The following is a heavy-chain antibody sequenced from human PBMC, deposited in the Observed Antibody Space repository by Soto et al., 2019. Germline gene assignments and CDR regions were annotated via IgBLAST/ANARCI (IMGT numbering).Heavy chain of an antibody. CDR3: ARDSTAWFPHYGIDV. D-gene: IGHD3-10*01. J-gene: IGHJ6*02. CDR2: ISDSGST. V-gene: IGHV4-59*01. CDR1: GGSIDYYY. Sequence: SETLSLTCTVSGGSIDYYYWSWIRQPPGKGLEWLGYISDSGSTRYNPSLRSRVTFSVDTSKNQFSLKLNSVTTADTAVYYCARDSTAWFPHYGIDVWGQGTTVTVSS.